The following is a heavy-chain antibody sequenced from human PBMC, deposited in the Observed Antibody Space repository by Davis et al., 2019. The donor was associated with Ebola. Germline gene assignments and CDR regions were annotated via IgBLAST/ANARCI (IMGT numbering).Heavy chain of an antibody. V-gene: IGHV4-39*01. CDR3: ARHLWGGDYGR. D-gene: IGHD4-17*01. CDR1: GGSISSSSYY. Sequence: MPSETLSLTCTVSGGSISSSSYYWGYIRQPPGKGLEWIGSIYYSGSTYYNPSLKSRVTISVDTSKNQFSLKLSSVTAADTAVYYCARHLWGGDYGRWGQGTLVTVSS. J-gene: IGHJ4*02. CDR2: IYYSGST.